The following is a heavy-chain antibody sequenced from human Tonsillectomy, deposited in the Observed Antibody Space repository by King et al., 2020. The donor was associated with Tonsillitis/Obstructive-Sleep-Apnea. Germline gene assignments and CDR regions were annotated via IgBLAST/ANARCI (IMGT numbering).Heavy chain of an antibody. D-gene: IGHD2-2*01. J-gene: IGHJ5*02. Sequence: VPLVASGGGLVPPGGSLSLSCAASGFPFRSSRLNWVRPAPGKGLEWVSSLRSRSSYIYSAASVPGRFTLSIDTAKTSLYLQMHSLRAEDTAVYYCARDGGRYCSSTSCYLGNWFDPWGQGTLVTGSA. CDR3: ARDGGRYCSSTSCYLGNWFDP. CDR1: GFPFRSSR. CDR2: LRSRSSYI. V-gene: IGHV3-21*01.